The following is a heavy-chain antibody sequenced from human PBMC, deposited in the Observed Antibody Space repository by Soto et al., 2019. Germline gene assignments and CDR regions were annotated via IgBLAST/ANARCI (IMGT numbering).Heavy chain of an antibody. CDR2: IIPIFGTA. J-gene: IGHJ6*02. CDR3: ARDWDPEYSSSRWGYYGMDV. CDR1: GGTFSSYA. Sequence: QVQLVQSGAEVKKPGSSVKVSCKASGGTFSSYAISWVRQAPGQGLEWMGGIIPIFGTANYAQKFQGRVTITADESTSTAYMELSSLRSEDTALYYCARDWDPEYSSSRWGYYGMDVWGQGTKVTVSS. D-gene: IGHD6-13*01. V-gene: IGHV1-69*01.